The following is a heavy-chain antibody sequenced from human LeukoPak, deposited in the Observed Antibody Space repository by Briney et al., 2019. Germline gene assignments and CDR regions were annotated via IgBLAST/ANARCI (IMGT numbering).Heavy chain of an antibody. V-gene: IGHV4-39*01. CDR1: GGSISSSSYY. CDR3: ARPAELELHALDI. D-gene: IGHD1-7*01. J-gene: IGHJ3*02. Sequence: SETLSLTCTVSGGSISSSSYYWGWIRQPPGKGLEWIGSIYYSGSTYYNPSLKSRVTISVDTSKNQFSLKLSSVTAADTAVYYCARPAELELHALDIWGQGTMVTVSS. CDR2: IYYSGST.